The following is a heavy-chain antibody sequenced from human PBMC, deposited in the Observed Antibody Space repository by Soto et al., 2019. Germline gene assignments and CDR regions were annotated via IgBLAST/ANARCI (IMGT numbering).Heavy chain of an antibody. V-gene: IGHV4-61*01. Sequence: PSGTLSLPRRVSGGPLSSGSYYWSWVRQPPGKGLEWIGYIYYSGSTNYNPSLKSRVTISVDTSKNQFSLKLSAVTAADTAVYYCPRTSRDGYNGRGYYFDFWGKGTLVTVSS. CDR3: PRTSRDGYNGRGYYFDF. D-gene: IGHD5-12*01. CDR1: GGPLSSGSYY. CDR2: IYYSGST. J-gene: IGHJ4*02.